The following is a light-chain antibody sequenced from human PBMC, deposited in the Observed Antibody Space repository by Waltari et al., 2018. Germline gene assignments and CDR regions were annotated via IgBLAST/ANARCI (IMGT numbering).Light chain of an antibody. CDR1: QSVNNY. CDR3: QQRRNWPLT. J-gene: IGKJ4*01. CDR2: GAS. Sequence: DIVLTQSPATLSLSPGERATLSCRASQSVNNYLAWYQKKPGQASRLLIYGASNRATGIPARFSGSGSGKDFTLTISTLEPEDFAVYYCQQRRNWPLTFGGGTKVEIK. V-gene: IGKV3-11*01.